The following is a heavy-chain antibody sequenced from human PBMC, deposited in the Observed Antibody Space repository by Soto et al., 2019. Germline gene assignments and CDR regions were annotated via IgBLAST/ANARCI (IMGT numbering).Heavy chain of an antibody. V-gene: IGHV3-23*01. Sequence: EVQLLESGGDLVQPGGSLRLSCAASGFTFTNYAMSWVRQAPGSGLEWVSSISGSGGSTFYTNSVKGRFTISRDNFRNTLYLQMNSLRVEDAAVYYCAKGVDSSNWYQGYFDYWGQGTLVTVSS. CDR2: ISGSGGST. J-gene: IGHJ4*02. D-gene: IGHD6-13*01. CDR1: GFTFTNYA. CDR3: AKGVDSSNWYQGYFDY.